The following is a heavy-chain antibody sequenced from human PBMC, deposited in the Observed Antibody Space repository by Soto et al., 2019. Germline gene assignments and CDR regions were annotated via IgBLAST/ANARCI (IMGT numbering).Heavy chain of an antibody. V-gene: IGHV1-18*01. D-gene: IGHD5-12*01. Sequence: ASVKVSCKASGYTFTSYGISWVRQAPGQGLEWMGWISAYNGNTNYAQKLQGRVTMTTDTSTSTAYMELRSLRSDDTAVYYCAREGSLARGLTDGYNNYYYYGMDVWGQGTTVTVSS. CDR1: GYTFTSYG. CDR2: ISAYNGNT. CDR3: AREGSLARGLTDGYNNYYYYGMDV. J-gene: IGHJ6*02.